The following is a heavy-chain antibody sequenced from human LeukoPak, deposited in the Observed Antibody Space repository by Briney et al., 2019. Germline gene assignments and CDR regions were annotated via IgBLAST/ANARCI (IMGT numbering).Heavy chain of an antibody. CDR2: ISGSGGNT. D-gene: IGHD6-19*01. V-gene: IGHV3-23*01. J-gene: IGHJ4*02. Sequence: PEGSLRLSCAASGFTFNSYAMSWVRQAPGKGLEWVSSISGSGGNTYYADSVKGRFTISRDNSKNTLYLQMNSLRAADTAVYYCAKERRITMAGTVDYFDYWGQGTLVTVSS. CDR3: AKERRITMAGTVDYFDY. CDR1: GFTFNSYA.